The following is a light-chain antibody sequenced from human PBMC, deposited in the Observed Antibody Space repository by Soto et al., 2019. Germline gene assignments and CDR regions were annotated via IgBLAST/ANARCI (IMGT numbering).Light chain of an antibody. CDR1: QSISTW. CDR2: KAS. CDR3: QRYNTCSRA. V-gene: IGKV1-5*03. J-gene: IGKJ1*01. Sequence: DIQMTQSPSTLSASVGDRITITCRASQSISTWLAWYQQKPGKAPKLLIYKASSLQSGVPSRFSGRGSGTEFSLSIRSLQPDDFATYYCQRYNTCSRAFGQGTKVEIK.